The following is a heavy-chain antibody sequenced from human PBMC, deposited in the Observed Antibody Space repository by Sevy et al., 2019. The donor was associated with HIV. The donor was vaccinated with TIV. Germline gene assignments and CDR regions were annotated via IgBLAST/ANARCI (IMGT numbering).Heavy chain of an antibody. V-gene: IGHV1-58*01. Sequence: ATVKVSCKASGFTFSSSAVQWVGQARGQRLEWIGWIVIGSRVTDYEPKFQERVTITRDMSTTTDYMDLSSLRSEDTALYYCSAEDMTTIGGLLRVFDFWGQGTPVTVSS. CDR2: IVIGSRVT. CDR3: SAEDMTTIGGLLRVFDF. D-gene: IGHD3-16*01. J-gene: IGHJ4*03. CDR1: GFTFSSSA.